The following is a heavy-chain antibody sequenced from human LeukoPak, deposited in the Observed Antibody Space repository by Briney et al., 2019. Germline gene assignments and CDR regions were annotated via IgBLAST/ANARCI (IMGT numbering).Heavy chain of an antibody. J-gene: IGHJ4*02. CDR1: GYTFTSYY. V-gene: IGHV1-2*04. Sequence: ASVKVSCKASGYTFTSYYMHWVRQAPGQGLEWMGWINPNSGGTNYAQKFQGWVTMTRDTSISTAYMELSRLRSDDTAVYYCARGPRLRYFDWLSPPVDYWGQGTLVTVSP. D-gene: IGHD3-9*01. CDR3: ARGPRLRYFDWLSPPVDY. CDR2: INPNSGGT.